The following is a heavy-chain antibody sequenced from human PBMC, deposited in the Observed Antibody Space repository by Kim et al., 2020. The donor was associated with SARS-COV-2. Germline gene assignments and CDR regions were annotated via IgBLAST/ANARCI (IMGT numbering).Heavy chain of an antibody. J-gene: IGHJ4*02. CDR1: GHFFTRDS. CDR3: LGGFYFDY. Sequence: ASVKVSCKTSGHFFTRDSIHWVRQAPGQGLEWMGGIDCGNGNTIYSQKFQGRVTFTTDTSASTAYMELSFLRSEDSAVYYCLGGFYFDYWGQVTLVTLAS. CDR2: IDCGNGNT. V-gene: IGHV1-3*01. D-gene: IGHD3-16*01.